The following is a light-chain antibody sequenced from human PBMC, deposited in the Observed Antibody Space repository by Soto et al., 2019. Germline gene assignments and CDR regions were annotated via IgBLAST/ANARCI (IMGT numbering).Light chain of an antibody. CDR2: QVS. Sequence: DVVMTQSPLSLPVTLGQPASISCRSSQSLVNSDGSTYLNRLQQRPGQSPRRLIYQVSKRDSGVPDRFSGSGSGTDFTLKISRVEAEDVGVYYCMQATHSPPYTFGQGTNLEIK. J-gene: IGKJ2*01. CDR3: MQATHSPPYT. CDR1: QSLVNSDGSTY. V-gene: IGKV2-30*01.